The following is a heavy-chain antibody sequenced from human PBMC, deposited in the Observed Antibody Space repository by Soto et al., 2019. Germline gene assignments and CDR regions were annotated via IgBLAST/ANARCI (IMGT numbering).Heavy chain of an antibody. D-gene: IGHD2-15*01. V-gene: IGHV3-7*01. CDR3: ARDGYCSGGRCYRRNDY. CDR2: IKDDGSEK. J-gene: IGHJ4*02. CDR1: GFTFSGYW. Sequence: EVQLVASGGGLVQPGGSLRLSCAASGFTFSGYWMTWARQAPGKGLEWVAQIKDDGSEKFYVDSVKGRFTISRDNADNLLYLQMNSLRAEDTAVYFCARDGYCSGGRCYRRNDYWGQGTLVIVSS.